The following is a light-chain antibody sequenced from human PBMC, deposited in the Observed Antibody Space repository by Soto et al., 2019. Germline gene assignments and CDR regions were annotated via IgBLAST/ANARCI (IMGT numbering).Light chain of an antibody. Sequence: EIVLTQSPDTLSLSPGERATLSCRASQSVTSKYLAWYQQKPGQAPRLLIHVASNRATDIPDRFSGSGSGTDFTLTISRLEPEDVALYYCQQYCSSFQFGGGTKVEIK. J-gene: IGKJ4*02. CDR1: QSVTSKY. CDR3: QQYCSSFQ. V-gene: IGKV3-20*01. CDR2: VAS.